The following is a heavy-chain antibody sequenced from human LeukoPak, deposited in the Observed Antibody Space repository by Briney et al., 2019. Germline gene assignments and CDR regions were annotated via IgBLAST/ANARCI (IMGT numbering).Heavy chain of an antibody. J-gene: IGHJ6*04. CDR3: ARDRWLGELFTYYYGMDV. Sequence: GGSLRLSCAASGFTFSSYGMHWVRQAPGKGLEWVAVIWYDGSNKYYADSVKGRFTISRDNSKNTLYLQMNSLRAEDTAVYYCARDRWLGELFTYYYGMDVWGKGTTVTVSS. CDR1: GFTFSSYG. V-gene: IGHV3-33*01. CDR2: IWYDGSNK. D-gene: IGHD3-10*01.